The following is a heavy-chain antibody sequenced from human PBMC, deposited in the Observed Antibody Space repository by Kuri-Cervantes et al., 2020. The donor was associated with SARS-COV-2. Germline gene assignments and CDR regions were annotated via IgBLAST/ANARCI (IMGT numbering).Heavy chain of an antibody. D-gene: IGHD6-19*01. CDR3: TLAVAAAV. V-gene: IGHV3-64*04. CDR2: INSNGGSI. Sequence: GESLKISCSASGLSFGNSVMHWVRQAPGKGLQYVSSINSNGGSIYHTDSVKGRFTISRDNSKNTLYLQMNSLRAEDTAVYYCTLAVAAAVWGQGTLVTVSS. J-gene: IGHJ4*02. CDR1: GLSFGNSV.